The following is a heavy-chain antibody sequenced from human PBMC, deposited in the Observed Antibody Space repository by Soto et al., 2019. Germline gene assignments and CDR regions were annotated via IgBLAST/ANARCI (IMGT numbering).Heavy chain of an antibody. J-gene: IGHJ5*02. CDR2: ISSSSSYI. V-gene: IGHV3-21*01. CDR1: GFTFSSYS. Sequence: GGSLRLSCAASGFTFSSYSMNWVRQAPGKGLEWVSSISSSSSYIYYADSVKGRFTISRDNAKNSLYLQMNSLRAEDTAVYYCASLRVVVAATTWSDWFDPWGQGTLVTVSS. D-gene: IGHD2-15*01. CDR3: ASLRVVVAATTWSDWFDP.